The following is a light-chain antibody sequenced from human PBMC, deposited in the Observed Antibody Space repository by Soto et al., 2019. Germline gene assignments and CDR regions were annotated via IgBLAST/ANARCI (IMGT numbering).Light chain of an antibody. V-gene: IGKV1-5*03. CDR2: KAS. Sequence: DIHMTQSAATLSASLGDRVTITCRASQTISSWLAWYQQKPGKAPKLLIYKASTLKSGVPSRFSGSRSGTEFTLTISSLQTDDFATYYCQHYNSYSEAFGQGTKVDIK. CDR3: QHYNSYSEA. CDR1: QTISSW. J-gene: IGKJ1*01.